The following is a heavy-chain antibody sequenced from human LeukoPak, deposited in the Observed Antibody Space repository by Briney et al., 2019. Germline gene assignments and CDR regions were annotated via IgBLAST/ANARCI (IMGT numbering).Heavy chain of an antibody. CDR1: GFTFSSDE. Sequence: PGGSLRVSCAASGFTFSSDEMNCVRQAPGKGLEWVSYISSSGSTIYYADSVKGRFTISRDNAKNSLYLQMNSLRAGDTAVYYCARDYSSGWHAFDIWGQGTMVTVSS. CDR2: ISSSGSTI. D-gene: IGHD6-19*01. J-gene: IGHJ3*02. CDR3: ARDYSSGWHAFDI. V-gene: IGHV3-48*03.